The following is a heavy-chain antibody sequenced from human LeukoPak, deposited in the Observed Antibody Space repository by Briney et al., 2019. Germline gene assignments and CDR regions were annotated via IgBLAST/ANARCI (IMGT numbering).Heavy chain of an antibody. D-gene: IGHD3-22*01. CDR2: INYSGST. CDR3: ARNRRSYDSSGYQNYFAY. Sequence: SETLSLTCTVSGGSITSGAYYWGWIRQPPGKELEWIGSINYSGSTYSNPSLKSRVTISVDTSKNQFSLKLISVTAADTAVYYCARNRRSYDSSGYQNYFAYWGQGTLVIVSS. CDR1: GGSITSGAYY. V-gene: IGHV4-39*01. J-gene: IGHJ4*02.